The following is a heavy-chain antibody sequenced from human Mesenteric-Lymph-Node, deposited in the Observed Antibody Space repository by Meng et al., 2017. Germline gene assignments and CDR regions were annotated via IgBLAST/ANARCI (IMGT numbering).Heavy chain of an antibody. CDR2: IYHSGST. D-gene: IGHD6-19*01. CDR3: ARDRISGWANKYYWYFDL. CDR1: GGSISSSNW. V-gene: IGHV4-4*02. J-gene: IGHJ2*01. Sequence: QLALQEPGPGLVKPSGTLSLTCAVSGGSISSSNWWSWVRQPPGKGLEWIGEIYHSGSTNYNPSLKSRVTISVDKSKNQFSLKLSSVTAADTAVYYCARDRISGWANKYYWYFDLWGRGTLVTVSS.